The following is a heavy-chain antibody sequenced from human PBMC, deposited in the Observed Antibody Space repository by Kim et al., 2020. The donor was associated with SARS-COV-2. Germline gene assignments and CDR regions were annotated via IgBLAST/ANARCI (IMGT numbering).Heavy chain of an antibody. CDR1: GYSFTSYW. Sequence: GESLKISCKGSGYSFTSYWIGWVRQMPGKGLEWMGIIYPGDSDTRYSPSFQGQVTISADKSISTAYLQWSSLKASDTAMYYCARQHDFWSGYQQLIDYWGQGTLVTVSS. D-gene: IGHD3-3*01. J-gene: IGHJ4*02. CDR2: IYPGDSDT. CDR3: ARQHDFWSGYQQLIDY. V-gene: IGHV5-51*01.